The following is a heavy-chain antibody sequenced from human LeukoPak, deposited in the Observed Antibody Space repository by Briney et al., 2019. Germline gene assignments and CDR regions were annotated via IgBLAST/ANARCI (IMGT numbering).Heavy chain of an antibody. Sequence: PGGSLRLSCAASGFDFNTFGIHWVRQTPGKGLEWVAVISSDGSKQYYGDSVKGRFTISRDNSKNMLYLQINSLRPEDTAVYYCAKSGGYCTGGICYHFDYWGQGTLVTVSS. CDR1: GFDFNTFG. V-gene: IGHV3-30*18. D-gene: IGHD2-8*02. CDR3: AKSGGYCTGGICYHFDY. CDR2: ISSDGSKQ. J-gene: IGHJ4*02.